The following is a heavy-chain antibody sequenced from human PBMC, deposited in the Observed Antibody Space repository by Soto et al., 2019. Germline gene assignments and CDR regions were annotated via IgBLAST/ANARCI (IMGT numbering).Heavy chain of an antibody. J-gene: IGHJ1*01. V-gene: IGHV4-59*01. CDR1: GGSISSYY. Sequence: PSETLSLTCTVSGGSISSYYWSWIRQPPGKGLEWIGYIYYSGSTNYNPSLKSRVTISVDTSKNQFSLKLSSVTAADTAVYYCARVAAVAEYEYFQHWGQGTLVTVSS. CDR3: ARVAAVAEYEYFQH. CDR2: IYYSGST. D-gene: IGHD6-13*01.